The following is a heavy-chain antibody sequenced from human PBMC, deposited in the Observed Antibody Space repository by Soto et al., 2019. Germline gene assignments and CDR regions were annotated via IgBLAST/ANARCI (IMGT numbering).Heavy chain of an antibody. V-gene: IGHV4-39*01. J-gene: IGHJ4*02. CDR1: GGSISSSSYY. D-gene: IGHD3-10*01. CDR3: ASSLSGSYRGFDY. CDR2: IYYSVST. Sequence: QQQLQESGPGLVKPSETLSLTCTVSGGSISSSSYYWGWIRQPPGKGLEWIGSIYYSVSTYYNPSLKSRVCISLDTSMNQFSLKLSSVAAAGPAVYYCASSLSGSYRGFDYWGQVTLVTVAS.